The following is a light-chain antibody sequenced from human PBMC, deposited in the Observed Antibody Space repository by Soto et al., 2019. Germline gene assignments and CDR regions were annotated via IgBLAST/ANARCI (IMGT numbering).Light chain of an antibody. V-gene: IGKV3D-15*01. CDR2: GAS. CDR1: QSVSSK. J-gene: IGKJ5*01. Sequence: EIVMTQSPATLSVSPGERATLSCRASQSVSSKLAWYQQKPGQAPRLLIYGASTRATGIPARFSGSGSGTEFTLSISSLHSEDSAVYYSQQYNNWPPITFGQGTRLDIK. CDR3: QQYNNWPPIT.